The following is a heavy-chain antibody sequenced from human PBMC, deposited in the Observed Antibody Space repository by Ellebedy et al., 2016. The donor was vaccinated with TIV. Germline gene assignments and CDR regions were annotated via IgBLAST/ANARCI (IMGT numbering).Heavy chain of an antibody. D-gene: IGHD6-13*01. CDR3: ARLGYRSSWFDY. J-gene: IGHJ4*02. CDR1: GFTPNTYA. CDR2: SSGTGAST. Sequence: GGSLRLSWAASGFTPNTYAMSWVRQAPGKGLEWVASSSGTGASTYYADSVQGRFTISRDNSQNTLSLQMNSLRADDTAVYYCARLGYRSSWFDYWGQGALVTVSS. V-gene: IGHV3-23*01.